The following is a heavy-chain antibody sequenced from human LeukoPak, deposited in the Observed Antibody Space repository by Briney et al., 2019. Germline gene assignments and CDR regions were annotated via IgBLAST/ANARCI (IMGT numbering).Heavy chain of an antibody. CDR2: IYYSGST. Sequence: SETLSLTCTVSGGSISSGGYYWSWIRQHPGKGLEWIGYIYYSGSTYYNPSLKSRVTISVDTSKNQFSLKLSSVTAADTAVYYCARRAMRGYFDYWGQGTLVTVSS. CDR3: ARRAMRGYFDY. D-gene: IGHD3-16*01. J-gene: IGHJ4*02. V-gene: IGHV4-31*03. CDR1: GGSISSGGYY.